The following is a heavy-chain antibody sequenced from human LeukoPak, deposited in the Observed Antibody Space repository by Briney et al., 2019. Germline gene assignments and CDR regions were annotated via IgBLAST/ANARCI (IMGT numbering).Heavy chain of an antibody. CDR2: ISWNSGSI. CDR1: GFTFDDYA. V-gene: IGHV3-9*01. J-gene: IGHJ4*02. D-gene: IGHD3-10*01. CDR3: AKDRETYYYGSGSYGPGFDY. Sequence: GGSLRLSCAASGFTFDDYAMHWVRQAPGKGLEWVSGISWNSGSIGYADSVKGRFTISRDNAKNSLYLQMNSLRAEDTAVYYCAKDRETYYYGSGSYGPGFDYWGQGTLVTVSS.